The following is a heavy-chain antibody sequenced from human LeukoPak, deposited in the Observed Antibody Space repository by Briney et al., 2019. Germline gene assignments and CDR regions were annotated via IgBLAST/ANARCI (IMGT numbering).Heavy chain of an antibody. V-gene: IGHV1-46*01. CDR3: ATDHSRANTAWWFDP. CDR2: INPSGTGT. CDR1: GYTFTSYY. J-gene: IGHJ5*02. Sequence: GASVKVSCKASGYTFTSYYMHWVRQAPGQGLEWMGVINPSGTGTSYAQKFQGRVTMSRDTSTSTLYMELSSLRSEDTAFYYCATDHSRANTAWWFDPWGQGTLVTVSS. D-gene: IGHD2-2*02.